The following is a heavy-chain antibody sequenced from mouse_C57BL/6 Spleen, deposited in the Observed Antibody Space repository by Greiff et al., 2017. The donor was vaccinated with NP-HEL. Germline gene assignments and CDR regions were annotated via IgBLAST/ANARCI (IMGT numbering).Heavy chain of an antibody. J-gene: IGHJ4*01. D-gene: IGHD4-1*01. CDR3: ARGTGTPYYYAMDY. Sequence: QVQLQQPGAELVKPGASVKLSCKASGYTFTSYWMHWVKQRPGQGLEWIGMIHPNSGSTNYNEKFKSKATLTVDKSSSTAYMQLSSLTSEDSAVYYCARGTGTPYYYAMDYWGQGTSVTVSS. CDR1: GYTFTSYW. CDR2: IHPNSGST. V-gene: IGHV1-64*01.